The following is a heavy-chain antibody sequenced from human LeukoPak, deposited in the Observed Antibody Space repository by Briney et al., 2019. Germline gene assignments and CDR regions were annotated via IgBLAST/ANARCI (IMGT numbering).Heavy chain of an antibody. CDR3: AKDRPCTTCSPSDY. J-gene: IGHJ4*02. D-gene: IGHD2-2*01. CDR2: IGSSGSST. CDR1: GFTFTKFS. Sequence: PGGSLRLSCAASGFTFTKFSMSWVRQAPGKGLEWVSSIGSSGSSTYYADSVKGWFTISRDNSKNTLSLQMNSLRADDTAVYYCAKDRPCTTCSPSDYWGQGTLVTVSS. V-gene: IGHV3-23*01.